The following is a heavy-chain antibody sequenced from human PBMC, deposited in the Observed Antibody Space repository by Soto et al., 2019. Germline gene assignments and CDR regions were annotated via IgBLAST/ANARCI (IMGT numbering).Heavy chain of an antibody. CDR3: ARGSPRYYDSSGYPLI. Sequence: QVQLQESGPGLVKPSETLSLTCTVSGGSISSYYWSWIRQPPGKGLEWIGYIYYSGSTNYNPSLKRRVTISVDTSKNQFALKLSSVTAADTAVYYCARGSPRYYDSSGYPLIWGQGTMVTVSS. D-gene: IGHD3-22*01. V-gene: IGHV4-59*01. CDR2: IYYSGST. J-gene: IGHJ3*02. CDR1: GGSISSYY.